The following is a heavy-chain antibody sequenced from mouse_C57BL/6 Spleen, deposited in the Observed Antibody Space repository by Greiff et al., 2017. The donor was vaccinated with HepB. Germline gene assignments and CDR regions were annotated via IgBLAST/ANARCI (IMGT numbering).Heavy chain of an antibody. Sequence: QVQLKESGAELMKPGASVKLSCKATGYTFTGYWIEWVKQRPGHGLEWIGEILPGSGSTNYNGKFKGKATFTADPSSNTAYMQLSSLTTEDSAIYYCARGITTVVDWGQGTLVTVSA. D-gene: IGHD1-1*01. V-gene: IGHV1-9*01. CDR3: ARGITTVVD. J-gene: IGHJ3*01. CDR1: GYTFTGYW. CDR2: ILPGSGST.